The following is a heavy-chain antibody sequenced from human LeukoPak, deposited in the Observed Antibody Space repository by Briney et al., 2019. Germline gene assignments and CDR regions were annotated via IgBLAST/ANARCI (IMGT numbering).Heavy chain of an antibody. CDR2: INPNSGDT. CDR3: ARGQIVVVPAAPPDY. CDR1: GYTFTGYY. V-gene: IGHV1-2*02. J-gene: IGHJ4*02. Sequence: ASVKVSCKASGYTFTGYYMHWVRQAPGQGLEWMGWINPNSGDTNYAQKFQGRVTMTRDTSISTAYMELSRLRSDDTAVYYCARGQIVVVPAAPPDYWGQGTLVTVSS. D-gene: IGHD2-2*01.